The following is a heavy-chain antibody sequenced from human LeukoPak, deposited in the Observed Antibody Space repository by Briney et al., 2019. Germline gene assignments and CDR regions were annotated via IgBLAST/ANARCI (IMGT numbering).Heavy chain of an antibody. V-gene: IGHV4-61*02. D-gene: IGHD4/OR15-4a*01. CDR2: IYTSGSM. Sequence: SQTLSLTCTVSGASISSGNYYWSWIRQPAGKGLEWIGRIYTSGSMTYNPTLQSRVTISADTSRNRVSLRLYSVAAADSAMYYCARESDLSNYDRTDYWGQGTLVTVSS. CDR3: ARESDLSNYDRTDY. J-gene: IGHJ4*02. CDR1: GASISSGNYY.